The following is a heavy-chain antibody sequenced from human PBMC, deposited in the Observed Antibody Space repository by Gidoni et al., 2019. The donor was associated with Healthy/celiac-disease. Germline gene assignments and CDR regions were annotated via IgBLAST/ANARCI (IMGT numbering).Heavy chain of an antibody. CDR1: GGYTSSSSYY. Sequence: QLQLQESGPGLVKPSETLSLTRTVTGGYTSSSSYYWGWLRKPPWKGLEWIGSIYYSGSTYYNPSLKSRVTISVDTSKNHFSLKLSSVHAADTAVYYCARERGGNYDSSGYDDWGQGTLVTVSS. CDR3: ARERGGNYDSSGYDD. J-gene: IGHJ4*02. V-gene: IGHV4-39*07. D-gene: IGHD3-22*01. CDR2: IYYSGST.